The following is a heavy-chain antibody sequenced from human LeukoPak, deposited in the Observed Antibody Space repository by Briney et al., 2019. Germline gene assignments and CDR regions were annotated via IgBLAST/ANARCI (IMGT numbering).Heavy chain of an antibody. V-gene: IGHV1-2*02. D-gene: IGHD3-10*01. CDR1: GYTFTGYY. J-gene: IGHJ4*02. CDR3: ARVPPSTYYYGSGSYPFDY. Sequence: ASVKVSCKASGYTFTGYYMHWVRQAPGQGLEWMGWINPNSGGTNYAQTFQGRVTITRDTSISTAYMQLSRLRSDDTAVYYWARVPPSTYYYGSGSYPFDYWGQGTLVTVSS. CDR2: INPNSGGT.